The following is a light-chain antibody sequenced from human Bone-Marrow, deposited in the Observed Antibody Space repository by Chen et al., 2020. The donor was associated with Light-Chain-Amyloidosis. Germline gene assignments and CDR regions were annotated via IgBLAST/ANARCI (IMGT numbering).Light chain of an antibody. CDR2: EVT. CDR3: SSYTITNALV. Sequence: QSALTHPASVSGSPGQSITISCTGTSSDVGGDNHVSWYQQHPDKAPKLMIYEVTTRPSWVRYRVSSSKSDNTASLSSSGLQAEDEADYFSSSYTITNALVFGGGTRVTVL. J-gene: IGLJ1*01. V-gene: IGLV2-14*01. CDR1: SSDVGGDNH.